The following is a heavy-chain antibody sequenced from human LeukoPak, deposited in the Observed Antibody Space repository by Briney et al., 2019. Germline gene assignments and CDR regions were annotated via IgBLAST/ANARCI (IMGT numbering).Heavy chain of an antibody. CDR2: ISRTGSTT. CDR3: ATSRYCSGGDCYSLAFDI. Sequence: GGPLRLSCAASGFTFSNYFMHWVRQAPGKGLEYFSAISRTGSTTYYTNSVKGRFTISRDNSKNTLYLQMGSLRAEDMAVYYCATSRYCSGGDCYSLAFDIWGQGTMVTVAS. CDR1: GFTFSNYF. V-gene: IGHV3-64*01. J-gene: IGHJ3*02. D-gene: IGHD2-15*01.